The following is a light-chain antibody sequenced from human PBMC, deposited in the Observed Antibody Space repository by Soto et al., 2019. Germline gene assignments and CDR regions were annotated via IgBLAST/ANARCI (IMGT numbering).Light chain of an antibody. CDR1: SSNVGSHF. CDR2: RDA. J-gene: IGLJ3*02. CDR3: AVWDDSLTGWV. V-gene: IGLV1-47*01. Sequence: QSVLTQPPSASGTPGQSLTMSGSGSSSNVGSHFVYWYQHLPGTAPKLLIYRDAQRPSGVPARFFGSKSGTSASLAISGLRSEDEADYYCAVWDDSLTGWVFGGGTKLTVL.